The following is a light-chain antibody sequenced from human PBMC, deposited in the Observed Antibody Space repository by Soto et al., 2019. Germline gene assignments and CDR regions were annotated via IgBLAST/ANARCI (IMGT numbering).Light chain of an antibody. CDR2: AAS. CDR1: QGIRND. J-gene: IGKJ4*01. CDR3: LQDYDYPLI. V-gene: IGKV1-6*01. Sequence: AIQMTQPPSSLSASVGDRVTITCRASQGIRNDLGWYQQKPGKAPKLLIYAASTLQSGVPSRFSGSGSGTDFTLTISSLQPEDFEIYYCLQDYDYPLIFGGGTKVEIK.